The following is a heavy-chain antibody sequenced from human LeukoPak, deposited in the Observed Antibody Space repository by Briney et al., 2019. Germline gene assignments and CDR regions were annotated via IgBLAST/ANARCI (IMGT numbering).Heavy chain of an antibody. D-gene: IGHD6-25*01. Sequence: RSSETLSLTCTVSGVSIGGYYWSWLRQPPGKGPEWLGYTHHSGTTNYNPSVGSRLTTSVDTSRKQVSLKLSSVTAADTAVYYCARHSADRAFDIWGQGTKVTVSS. CDR1: GVSIGGYY. V-gene: IGHV4-59*08. CDR2: THHSGTT. CDR3: ARHSADRAFDI. J-gene: IGHJ3*02.